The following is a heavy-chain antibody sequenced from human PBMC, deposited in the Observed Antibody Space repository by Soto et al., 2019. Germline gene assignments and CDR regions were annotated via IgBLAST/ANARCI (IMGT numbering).Heavy chain of an antibody. CDR2: INHSRST. J-gene: IGHJ4*02. CDR3: AVRAFSSGWYSFFDY. CDR1: GGSFSGYY. V-gene: IGHV4-34*01. D-gene: IGHD6-19*01. Sequence: QVQLQQWGAGLLKPSETLSLTCAVYGGSFSGYYWSWIRQPPGKGLEWIGEINHSRSTNYNPSLKSRVTISVDTSKNQFSLKLSSVTAADTAVYYCAVRAFSSGWYSFFDYWGQGTLVTVSS.